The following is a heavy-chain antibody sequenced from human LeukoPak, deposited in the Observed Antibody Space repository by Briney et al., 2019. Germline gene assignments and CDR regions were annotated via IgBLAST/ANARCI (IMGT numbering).Heavy chain of an antibody. CDR3: ARRGAAAGFD. CDR1: GGSISSSSYY. V-gene: IGHV4-39*01. J-gene: IGHJ1*01. Sequence: SETLSLTCTVSGGSISSSSYYWGWIRQPPGKGLEWIGSIYYSGSTYYNPSLKSRVTISVDASKNQFSLKLSSVTAADTAVYYCARRGAAAGFDWGQGTPVTVSS. CDR2: IYYSGST. D-gene: IGHD6-25*01.